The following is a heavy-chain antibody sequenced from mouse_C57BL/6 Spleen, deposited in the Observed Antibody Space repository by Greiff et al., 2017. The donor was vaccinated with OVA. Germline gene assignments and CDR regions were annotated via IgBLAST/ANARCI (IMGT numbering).Heavy chain of an antibody. Sequence: EVKLVESGGGLVKPGGSLKLSCAASGFTFSDYGMHWVRQAPEKGLEWVAYISSGSSTIYYADTVKGRFTISRDNAKNTLFLQMTSLRSEDTAMYYCAKGYYYADYWGQGTTLTVSS. CDR3: AKGYYYADY. CDR1: GFTFSDYG. D-gene: IGHD1-1*01. V-gene: IGHV5-17*01. J-gene: IGHJ2*01. CDR2: ISSGSSTI.